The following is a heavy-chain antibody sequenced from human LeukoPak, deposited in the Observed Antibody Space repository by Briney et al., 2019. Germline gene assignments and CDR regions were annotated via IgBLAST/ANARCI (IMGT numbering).Heavy chain of an antibody. J-gene: IGHJ3*01. Sequence: SGGSLRLSCAVSGFTFSGFWMSWSRQAPGRGLEWVASINSDGSEGYYADVVKGRFTISRDNAKNSLYLQINSLRAEDTAVYYLGGFSYRSSSSVWGQGKMVTVSS. D-gene: IGHD6-6*01. V-gene: IGHV3-7*03. CDR1: GFTFSGFW. CDR3: GGFSYRSSSSV. CDR2: INSDGSEG.